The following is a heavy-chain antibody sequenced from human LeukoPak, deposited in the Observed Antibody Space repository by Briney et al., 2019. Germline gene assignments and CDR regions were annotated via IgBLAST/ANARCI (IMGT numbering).Heavy chain of an antibody. CDR2: INPNSGGT. CDR3: ARVVLESFRGVIFDY. J-gene: IGHJ4*02. Sequence: GASVKVSCKASGYTFTGCYMHWVRQAPGQGLEWMGWINPNSGGTNYAQKFQGRVTMTRDTSISTAYMELSRLRSDDTAVYYCARVVLESFRGVIFDYWGQGTLVTVSS. CDR1: GYTFTGCY. D-gene: IGHD3-16*01. V-gene: IGHV1-2*02.